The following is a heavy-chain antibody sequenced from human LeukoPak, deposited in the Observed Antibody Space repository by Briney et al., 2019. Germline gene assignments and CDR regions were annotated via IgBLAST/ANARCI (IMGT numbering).Heavy chain of an antibody. CDR3: AREYGAFDY. CDR1: GFTFSSYA. J-gene: IGHJ4*02. D-gene: IGHD4-17*01. CDR2: ISYDGSNK. Sequence: GGSLRLSCAASGFTFSSYATHWVRQAPGKGLEWVAVISYDGSNKYYADSVKGRFTISRDNSKNTLYLQMNSLRAEDTAVYYCAREYGAFDYWGQGTLVTVSS. V-gene: IGHV3-30*04.